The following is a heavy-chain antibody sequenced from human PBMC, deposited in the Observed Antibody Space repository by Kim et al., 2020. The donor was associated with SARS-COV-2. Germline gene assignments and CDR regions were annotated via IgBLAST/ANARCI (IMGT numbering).Heavy chain of an antibody. D-gene: IGHD5-12*01. J-gene: IGHJ4*02. Sequence: YADSVKGRFTISIDNSKNTLFLQMNGLRAEDTAVYYCMRKLLDRGGYNGDYWGQGTLVTVSS. V-gene: IGHV3-30*07. CDR3: MRKLLDRGGYNGDY.